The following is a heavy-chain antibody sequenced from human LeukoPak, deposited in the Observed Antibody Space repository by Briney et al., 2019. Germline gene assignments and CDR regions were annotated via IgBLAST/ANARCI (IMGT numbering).Heavy chain of an antibody. V-gene: IGHV4-39*07. CDR3: ARAMMGPAIIAAAGH. D-gene: IGHD6-13*01. Sequence: SETLSLTCTVSGGSISSSSYYWGWIRQPPGKGLEWIGSIYYSGSTYYNPSLKSRVTISVDTSKNQFSLKLSSVTAADTAVYYCARAMMGPAIIAAAGHWGQGTLVTVSS. CDR1: GGSISSSSYY. CDR2: IYYSGST. J-gene: IGHJ4*02.